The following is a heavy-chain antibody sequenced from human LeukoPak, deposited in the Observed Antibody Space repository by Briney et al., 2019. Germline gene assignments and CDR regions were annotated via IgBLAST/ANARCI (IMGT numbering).Heavy chain of an antibody. CDR1: GGSISSYY. CDR2: INHSGSP. CDR3: GSRRTAMFGVIKGPIDY. J-gene: IGHJ4*02. D-gene: IGHD3-3*01. V-gene: IGHV4-34*01. Sequence: SETLSLTCTVSGGSISSYYWSWIRQPPGKGLEWIGEINHSGSPNNNPSLKSRVSISFDTSKNQFSLKLTSVTAADTAVYYCGSRRTAMFGVIKGPIDYWGQGTLVTVSS.